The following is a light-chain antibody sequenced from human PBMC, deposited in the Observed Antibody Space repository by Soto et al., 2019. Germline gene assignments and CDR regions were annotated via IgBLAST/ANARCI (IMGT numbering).Light chain of an antibody. CDR3: QNYNSAPWT. CDR1: QGITDY. CDR2: AAS. V-gene: IGKV1-27*01. Sequence: DIQMTQSPSSLSASVGDRVTITCRASQGITDYLAWYQQKPGQVTNLLIYAASTLQSGVPSRFSGSGSGTDFTLTITGLQPEDVATYYCQNYNSAPWTFGQGTKVEIK. J-gene: IGKJ1*01.